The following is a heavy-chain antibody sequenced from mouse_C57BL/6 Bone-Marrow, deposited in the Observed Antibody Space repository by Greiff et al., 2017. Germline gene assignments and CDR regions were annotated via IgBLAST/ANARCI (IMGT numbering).Heavy chain of an antibody. Sequence: QVQLQQSGAELVRPGASVTLSCKASGYTFTDYEMHWVKQTPVHGLEWIGAIDPETGGTAYNQKFKGKAILTADKSSSTAYMELRSLTSEDSAVYYGRRGKIYDGYTWFAYWGQGTLVTVSA. CDR1: GYTFTDYE. V-gene: IGHV1-15*01. J-gene: IGHJ3*01. CDR2: IDPETGGT. D-gene: IGHD2-3*01. CDR3: RRGKIYDGYTWFAY.